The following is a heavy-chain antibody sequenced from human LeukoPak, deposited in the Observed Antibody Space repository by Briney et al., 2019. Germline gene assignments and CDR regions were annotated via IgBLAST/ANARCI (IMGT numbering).Heavy chain of an antibody. V-gene: IGHV4-30-4*08. D-gene: IGHD6-13*01. CDR3: AKRKAAAGVFDY. J-gene: IGHJ4*02. CDR2: IYYSGST. CDR1: DYY. Sequence: DYYMSWIRQPPGKGLEWIGYIYYSGSTYYNPSLKSRVTISLDTSKNQFSLRLSSVTAADTAVYYCAKRKAAAGVFDYWGQGTLVTVSS.